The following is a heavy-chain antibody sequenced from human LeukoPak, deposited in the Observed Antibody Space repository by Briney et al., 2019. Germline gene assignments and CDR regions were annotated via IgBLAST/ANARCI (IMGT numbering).Heavy chain of an antibody. CDR1: GGSISSYY. Sequence: PSETLSPTCTLYGGSISSYYWSWIRQPAGKGLEWIRRIYTSGSTNDNPSLRSRDTMSVDTSKNQFSLKLSSVTAADTAVYYCAAPLPPLGFDPWGQGTLVTVSS. V-gene: IGHV4-4*07. CDR3: AAPLPPLGFDP. CDR2: IYTSGST. J-gene: IGHJ5*02.